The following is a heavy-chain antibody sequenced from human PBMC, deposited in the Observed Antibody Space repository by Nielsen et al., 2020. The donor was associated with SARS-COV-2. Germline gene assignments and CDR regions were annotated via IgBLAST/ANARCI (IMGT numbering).Heavy chain of an antibody. J-gene: IGHJ3*02. V-gene: IGHV3-74*01. CDR2: INSDGSST. D-gene: IGHD4-23*01. CDR3: ARGPSRWRKAFDI. CDR1: GFTFSSYW. Sequence: GESLKISCAASGFTFSSYWMHWVRQAPGKGLVWVSRINSDGSSTSYADSVKGRFTISRDNAKNTLYLQMNSLRAEDTAVYYCARGPSRWRKAFDIWGQGTMVTVSS.